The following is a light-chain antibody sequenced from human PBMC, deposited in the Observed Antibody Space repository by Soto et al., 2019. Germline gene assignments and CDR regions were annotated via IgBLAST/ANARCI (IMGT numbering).Light chain of an antibody. CDR2: DAS. V-gene: IGKV3-11*01. Sequence: EIVLAQSPATLSLPPGEIANLSCKASQSVSSYLAWYQQKPGQAPRLLIYDASNRATGIPARFSGSGSGTDFTLTISSLEPEDFATYYCQNLNYYPMTCGQGTRREIK. CDR1: QSVSSY. J-gene: IGKJ5*01. CDR3: QNLNYYPMT.